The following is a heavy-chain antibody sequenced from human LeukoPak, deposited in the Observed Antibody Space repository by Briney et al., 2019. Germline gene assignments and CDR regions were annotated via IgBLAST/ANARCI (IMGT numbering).Heavy chain of an antibody. J-gene: IGHJ4*02. D-gene: IGHD3-3*02. CDR1: GYSFTDYD. CDR3: ARGVSIRRYARAF. V-gene: IGHV1-8*01. Sequence: ASVKVSCKASGYSFTDYDIIWVRQAAGPGLEWVGWVNPKSGSTAYAPKFQGRVTMTSSTSISTVYMELSSLRPEDSAVYYCARGVSIRRYARAFWGQGSLVTVSS. CDR2: VNPKSGST.